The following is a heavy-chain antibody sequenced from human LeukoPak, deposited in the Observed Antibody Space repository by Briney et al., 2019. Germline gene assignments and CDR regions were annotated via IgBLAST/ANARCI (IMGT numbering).Heavy chain of an antibody. D-gene: IGHD6-13*01. CDR3: ASSWEDSSVESFQH. CDR2: ITGYSGGT. V-gene: IGHV1-18*01. Sequence: ASVKVSCKASGYDLTIYGISWVRQAPGQGLEWLGWITGYSGGTNYAQKFQGRVTMTTDTSTSTTYMELRSLKSDDTAVYFCASSWEDSSVESFQHWGQGTLVTVSS. J-gene: IGHJ1*01. CDR1: GYDLTIYG.